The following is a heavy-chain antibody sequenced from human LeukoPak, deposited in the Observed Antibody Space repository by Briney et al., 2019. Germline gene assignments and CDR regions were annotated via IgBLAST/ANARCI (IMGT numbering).Heavy chain of an antibody. D-gene: IGHD5/OR15-5a*01. CDR1: GFTFDDYG. J-gene: IGHJ5*02. V-gene: IGHV3-20*04. CDR3: ARDPCPLSVSCIDH. Sequence: GSLRPSCAASGFTFDDYGMSWVRQAPGKGLEWVAGINWNGRTTTYGDSLKGRFTVSRDNAKKSLHLQMNSLRAEDTALYYCARDPCPLSVSCIDHWGQGTLVIVSS. CDR2: INWNGRTT.